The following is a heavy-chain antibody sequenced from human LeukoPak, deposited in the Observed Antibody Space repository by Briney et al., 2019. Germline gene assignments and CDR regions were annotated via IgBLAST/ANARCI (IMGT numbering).Heavy chain of an antibody. CDR2: ISAYNGNT. Sequence: ASVTVSCKVSSYTFTNYGLSLVRQAPGQGLEWMGWISAYNGNTNYAQKLQGRVTMTTDTSKSTAYMELRSLRSDGTAVYDGVKDGYTFEGVKTWFDYWGQGALVTVSS. V-gene: IGHV1-18*01. CDR3: VKDGYTFEGVKTWFDY. CDR1: SYTFTNYG. D-gene: IGHD3-16*01. J-gene: IGHJ5*01.